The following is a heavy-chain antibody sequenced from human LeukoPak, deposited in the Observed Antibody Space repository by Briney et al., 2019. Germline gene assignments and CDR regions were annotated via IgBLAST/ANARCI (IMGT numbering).Heavy chain of an antibody. V-gene: IGHV3-23*01. CDR1: GFTFSSYG. D-gene: IGHD2-2*01. CDR3: ARRYCSSTSCYAEYYYYMDV. CDR2: ISGRRDST. Sequence: GGTLRLSCAASGFTFSSYGMSWVRQAPGKGLEWVSTISGRRDSTSYADSVKGRFTISRDNAKNSLYLQMNSLRAEDTAVYYCARRYCSSTSCYAEYYYYMDVWGKGTTVTVSS. J-gene: IGHJ6*03.